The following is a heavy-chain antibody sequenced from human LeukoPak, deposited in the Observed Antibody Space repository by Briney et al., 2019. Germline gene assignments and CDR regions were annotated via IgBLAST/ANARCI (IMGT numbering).Heavy chain of an antibody. Sequence: SETLSLTCAVYGGSFSGYYWSWIRQPPGKGLEWIGEINHSGSTNYNPSLKSRATISVDTSKNQFSLKLSSVTAADTAVYYCARGSNPPLYSGYDPSLDYWGKGTTVTVSS. CDR1: GGSFSGYY. D-gene: IGHD5-12*01. V-gene: IGHV4-34*01. CDR2: INHSGST. CDR3: ARGSNPPLYSGYDPSLDY. J-gene: IGHJ6*04.